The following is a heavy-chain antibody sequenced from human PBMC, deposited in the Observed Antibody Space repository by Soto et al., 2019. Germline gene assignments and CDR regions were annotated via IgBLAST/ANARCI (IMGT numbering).Heavy chain of an antibody. CDR2: ISASGENT. CDR1: GFTFSSRA. Sequence: GGSLRLSCAASGFTFSSRAMSWVRQAPGKGLDWVSIISASGENTYYADSVKGRFTISRDNSKNTLYLQVNSLRAEDTAVYYCAKLTYSDLWSGSHDSWGQGTLVTVSS. CDR3: AKLTYSDLWSGSHDS. J-gene: IGHJ4*02. V-gene: IGHV3-23*01. D-gene: IGHD3-3*01.